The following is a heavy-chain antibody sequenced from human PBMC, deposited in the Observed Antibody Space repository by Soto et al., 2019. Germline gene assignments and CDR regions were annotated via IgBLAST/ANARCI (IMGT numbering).Heavy chain of an antibody. Sequence: QVQLQESGPGLVKPSGTLSLTCDVSGGSISSDNWWTWVRQPPGKGLQGIGEIHHSGSTNYNPSLKSRFMLSVAKSKNQFSLKLTSVTAADTAVYYCARVRFGANWGQGTLVTVSS. CDR1: GGSISSDNW. V-gene: IGHV4-4*02. CDR2: IHHSGST. CDR3: ARVRFGAN. D-gene: IGHD3-10*01. J-gene: IGHJ4*02.